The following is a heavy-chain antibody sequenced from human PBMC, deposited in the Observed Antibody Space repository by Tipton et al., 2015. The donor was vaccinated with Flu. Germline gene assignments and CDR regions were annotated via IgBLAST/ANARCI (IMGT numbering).Heavy chain of an antibody. CDR2: VDPEDGEA. J-gene: IGHJ3*02. Sequence: QLMQSGAEVKKPGSTVKISCKVSGYIFTDYYMHWVQQSPGKGLEWMGLVDPEDGEAIYAEKFQGRVTITADASTDTAFMELSSLRSEDTAVYYCATEAEGAFDIWGQGTMVTVSS. CDR3: ATEAEGAFDI. CDR1: GYIFTDYY. V-gene: IGHV1-69-2*01.